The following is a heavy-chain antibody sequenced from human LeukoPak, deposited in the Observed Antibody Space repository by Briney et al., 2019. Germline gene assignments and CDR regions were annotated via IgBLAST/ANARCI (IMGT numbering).Heavy chain of an antibody. J-gene: IGHJ6*04. CDR2: LSSSGSTI. CDR3: AELGITMIGGV. CDR1: GFTFSSYE. V-gene: IGHV3-48*03. D-gene: IGHD3-10*02. Sequence: GGSLRLSCAASGFTFSSYEMDWVRQAPGKGLEWVSYLSSSGSTIYYADSVKGRFTISRDNAKNSLYLQMNSLRAEDTAVYYCAELGITMIGGVWGKGTTVTISS.